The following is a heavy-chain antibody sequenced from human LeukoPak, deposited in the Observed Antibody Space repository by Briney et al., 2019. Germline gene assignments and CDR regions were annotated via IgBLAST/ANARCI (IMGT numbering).Heavy chain of an antibody. CDR1: GYTFTSYG. Sequence: GASVKVSCKASGYTFTSYGISWVRQAPGQGLEWMGWISAYNGNTNYAQKLQGRVTMTTDTSTSTAYMELRSLRSDDTAVYYCARVQQLVFKYYFDYWGQGTPVTVSS. CDR3: ARVQQLVFKYYFDY. D-gene: IGHD6-6*01. CDR2: ISAYNGNT. V-gene: IGHV1-18*01. J-gene: IGHJ4*02.